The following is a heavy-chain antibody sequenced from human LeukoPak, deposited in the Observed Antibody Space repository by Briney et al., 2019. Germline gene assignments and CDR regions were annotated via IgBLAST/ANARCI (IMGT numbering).Heavy chain of an antibody. D-gene: IGHD6-19*01. CDR1: GGSISSSSYY. CDR3: ARDFFMAVAGTGKAFDI. Sequence: SETLSLTCTVSGGSISSSSYYWGWIRQPPGKGLEWIGSIYYSGSTYYNPSLKSRATISVDTSKNQFSLKLSSVTAADTAVYYCARDFFMAVAGTGKAFDIWGQGTMVTVSS. CDR2: IYYSGST. J-gene: IGHJ3*02. V-gene: IGHV4-39*07.